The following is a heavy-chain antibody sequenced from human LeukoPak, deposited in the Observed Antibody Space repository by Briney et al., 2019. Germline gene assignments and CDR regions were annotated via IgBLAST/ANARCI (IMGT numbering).Heavy chain of an antibody. CDR1: GGSISGDF. D-gene: IGHD5-12*01. J-gene: IGHJ4*02. CDR3: ARGTEKTRISGYYSFDH. Sequence: SETLSLTCTVSGGSISGDFWTWIRQAAGQELEWIGRVYTSGTTYYTPSLESRVTISLDTFNNQFSLRVTSVTAADTAIYYCARGTEKTRISGYYSFDHWGRGLLVTLSS. V-gene: IGHV4-4*07. CDR2: VYTSGTT.